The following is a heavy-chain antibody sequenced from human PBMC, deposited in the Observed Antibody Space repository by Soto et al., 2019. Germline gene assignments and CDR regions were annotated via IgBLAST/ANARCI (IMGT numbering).Heavy chain of an antibody. V-gene: IGHV2-70*01. J-gene: IGHJ6*02. CDR3: ARTHAGSGEVGYYGMEV. CDR2: IDWDDDK. Sequence: DSGPTLVNPTQTLTLTCTFSGFSLSTSGMCVSWIRQPPGKALEWLALIDWDDDKYYSTSLKTRLTISKDTSKNQVVLTMTNMDPVETDTYYCARTHAGSGEVGYYGMEVWGQGTRVTAP. CDR1: GFSLSTSGMC. D-gene: IGHD7-27*01.